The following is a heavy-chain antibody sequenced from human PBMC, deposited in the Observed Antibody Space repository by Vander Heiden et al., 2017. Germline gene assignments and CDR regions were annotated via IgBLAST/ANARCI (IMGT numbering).Heavy chain of an antibody. J-gene: IGHJ4*02. D-gene: IGHD5-12*01. CDR2: ISGSGGST. V-gene: IGHV3-23*01. Sequence: EVQLLESGGGLVQPGGSLRLSCAASGLTFSSYAMSWVRQAPGKGLEWVSAISGSGGSTYYADSVKGRFTISRDNSKNTLYLQMNSLRAEDTAVYYCAKPRLRLRNYYDYWGQGTLVTVSS. CDR3: AKPRLRLRNYYDY. CDR1: GLTFSSYA.